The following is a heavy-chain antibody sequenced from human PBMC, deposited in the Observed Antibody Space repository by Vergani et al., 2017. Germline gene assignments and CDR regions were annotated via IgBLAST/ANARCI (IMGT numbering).Heavy chain of an antibody. CDR2: ISWNSGSI. CDR3: ARVGRWLLLPHYYYYGMDV. J-gene: IGHJ6*02. D-gene: IGHD3-22*01. CDR1: GFTFDDYA. Sequence: EVQLVESGGGLVQPGRSLRLSCAASGFTFDDYAMHWVRQAPGKGLEWVSGISWNSGSIGYADSVKGRFTISRDNAKNSLYLQMNSLRAEDTAVYYCARVGRWLLLPHYYYYGMDVWGQGP. V-gene: IGHV3-9*01.